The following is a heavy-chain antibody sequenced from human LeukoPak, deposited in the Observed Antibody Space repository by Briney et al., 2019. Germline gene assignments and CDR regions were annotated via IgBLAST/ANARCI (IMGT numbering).Heavy chain of an antibody. CDR1: GGSISSYY. CDR3: ARGYYDSSGYSLDH. Sequence: SETLSLTCTVSGGSISSYYWSWIRQPAGKGLEWIGRIYTSGSTNYNPSLKSRVTISVDTSKNQFSLKLSSVTAADTAVYYCARGYYDSSGYSLDHWGQGTLVTVSS. CDR2: IYTSGST. J-gene: IGHJ4*02. D-gene: IGHD3-22*01. V-gene: IGHV4-4*07.